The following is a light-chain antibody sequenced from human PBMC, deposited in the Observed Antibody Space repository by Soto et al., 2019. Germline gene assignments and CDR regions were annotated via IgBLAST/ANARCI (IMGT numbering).Light chain of an antibody. Sequence: DIQMSQCPATLSASVGDRVTITCRASQSISSWLAWYQQKPGKAPKLLIYKASNLESGVPSRFSGSGSGTEFTLTISSLQPDDFATYSCQQYNSYSSFGQGTKVDIK. CDR2: KAS. V-gene: IGKV1-5*03. CDR1: QSISSW. J-gene: IGKJ1*01. CDR3: QQYNSYSS.